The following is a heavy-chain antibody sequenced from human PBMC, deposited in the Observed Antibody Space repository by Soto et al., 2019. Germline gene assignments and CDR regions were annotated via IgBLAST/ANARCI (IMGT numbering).Heavy chain of an antibody. Sequence: SENLSISCAVYGGCCSGYYWSWIRQPPGKGLEWIGEINHSGSTNYNPSLKSRVTISVDTSKNQFSLKLSSVTAADTAVYYCARGPEPLVWLLKGPFDYSGQRTLVTVSS. J-gene: IGHJ4*02. CDR1: GGCCSGYY. D-gene: IGHD2-21*02. CDR3: ARGPEPLVWLLKGPFDY. CDR2: INHSGST. V-gene: IGHV4-34*01.